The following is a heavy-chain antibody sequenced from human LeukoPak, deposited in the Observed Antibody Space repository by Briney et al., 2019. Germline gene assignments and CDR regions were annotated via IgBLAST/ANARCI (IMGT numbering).Heavy chain of an antibody. J-gene: IGHJ1*01. CDR2: IYFSGRT. CDR3: ERRRYYDGSGYLE. CDR1: GDSVSRSDSY. V-gene: IGHV4-39*01. D-gene: IGHD3-22*01. Sequence: ASETLSLTCSVSGDSVSRSDSYWDWIRQPPGKGLEWIGTIYFSGRTYYSPSLKSRVTMSVDPSNNQFSLNLRSVTAADTAVYYCERRRYYDGSGYLEWGQGTLLSVSS.